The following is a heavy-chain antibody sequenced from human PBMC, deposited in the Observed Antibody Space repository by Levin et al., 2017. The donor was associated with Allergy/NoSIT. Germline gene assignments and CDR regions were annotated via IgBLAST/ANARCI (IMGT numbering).Heavy chain of an antibody. CDR1: GFTFSSYS. D-gene: IGHD2-2*02. CDR3: ARDLGCSSTSCYIFDYYYYGMDV. Sequence: LSLTCAASGFTFSSYSMNWVRQAPGKGLEWVSYISSSSSTIYYADSVKGRFTISRDNAKNSLYLQMNSLRAEDTAVYYCARDLGCSSTSCYIFDYYYYGMDVWGQGTTVTVSS. J-gene: IGHJ6*02. V-gene: IGHV3-48*01. CDR2: ISSSSSTI.